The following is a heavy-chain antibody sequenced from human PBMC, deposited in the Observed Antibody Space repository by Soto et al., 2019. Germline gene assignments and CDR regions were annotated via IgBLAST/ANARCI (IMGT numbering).Heavy chain of an antibody. CDR3: ARDPSTIGYCSSTSCYLTYFDY. J-gene: IGHJ4*02. CDR2: ISSSSSYI. Sequence: PGGSLRLSCAASGFTFSSYSMNWVRQAPGKGLEWVSSISSSSSYIYYADSVKGRFTISRDNAKNSLYLQMNSLRAEDTAVYYCARDPSTIGYCSSTSCYLTYFDYWGQGTMVTVYS. CDR1: GFTFSSYS. D-gene: IGHD2-2*03. V-gene: IGHV3-21*01.